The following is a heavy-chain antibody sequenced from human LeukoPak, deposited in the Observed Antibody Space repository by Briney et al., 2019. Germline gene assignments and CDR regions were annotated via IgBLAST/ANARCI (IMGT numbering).Heavy chain of an antibody. CDR2: IYNSGST. CDR3: ARENSNSWYLDY. CDR1: GRSLSTYY. V-gene: IGHV4-59*01. J-gene: IGHJ4*02. Sequence: SEPLSLTCPVSGRSLSTYYWSWFRQPPGKGLEWLGYIYNSGSTNYNPPLKSRVTISVDTSKSQFSLKLSSVTAADTAVYYCARENSNSWYLDYWGQGTLVTVSS. D-gene: IGHD6-13*01.